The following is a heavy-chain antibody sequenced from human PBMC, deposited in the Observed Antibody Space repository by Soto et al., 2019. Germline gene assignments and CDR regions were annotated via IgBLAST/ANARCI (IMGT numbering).Heavy chain of an antibody. V-gene: IGHV4-31*03. CDR1: GGSISSGNYF. D-gene: IGHD5-12*01. CDR3: ARDHYSGYKFHY. J-gene: IGHJ4*02. CDR2: IYYSGST. Sequence: SETLSLTCTVSGGSISSGNYFWSWIRQQPGKGLEWIGYIYYSGSTYYNPSLKSRVTISVDTSKNQFSLKLSSVTAADTAVYYCARDHYSGYKFHYWGQGTLVTVSS.